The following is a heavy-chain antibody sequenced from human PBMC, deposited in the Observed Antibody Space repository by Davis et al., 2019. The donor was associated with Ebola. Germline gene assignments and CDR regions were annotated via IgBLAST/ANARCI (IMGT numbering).Heavy chain of an antibody. CDR2: ISGSGGST. CDR1: GFTFSSYA. Sequence: PGGSLRLSCAASGFTFSSYAMSWVRQAPGKGLEWVSAISGSGGSTYYADSVKGRFTISRDNSKNTLYLQMNSLRAEDTAVYYCAKSHGSYGDYAHYYYYYGMDVWGQGTTVTVSS. V-gene: IGHV3-23*01. J-gene: IGHJ6*02. CDR3: AKSHGSYGDYAHYYYYYGMDV. D-gene: IGHD4-17*01.